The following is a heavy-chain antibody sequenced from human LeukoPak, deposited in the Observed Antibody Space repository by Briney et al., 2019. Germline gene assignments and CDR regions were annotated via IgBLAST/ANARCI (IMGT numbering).Heavy chain of an antibody. D-gene: IGHD2-15*01. CDR3: ARDRPNLGYCSGGSCDNWFDP. J-gene: IGHJ5*02. Sequence: SETLSLTCTVSGYSISIYYWSWIRQPPGKGLEWIGYIYYSGSTNYNPSLKSRVTISVDTSKNQFSLKLSSVTAADTTVYYCARDRPNLGYCSGGSCDNWFDPWGQGTLVTVSS. CDR1: GYSISIYY. CDR2: IYYSGST. V-gene: IGHV4-59*01.